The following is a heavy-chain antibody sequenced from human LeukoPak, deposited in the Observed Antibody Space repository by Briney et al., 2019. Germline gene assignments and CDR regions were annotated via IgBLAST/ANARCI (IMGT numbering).Heavy chain of an antibody. CDR2: ISYDGSNK. V-gene: IGHV3-30*04. J-gene: IGHJ4*02. D-gene: IGHD6-6*01. Sequence: PGGSLRLSCAASGFTFSSYAMHWVRQAPGKGLEWVAVISYDGSNKYYADSVKGRFTISRDNSKNTLYLQMNSLRAEDTAVYYCARAVVEYSSSSGADYWGQGTLVTVAS. CDR1: GFTFSSYA. CDR3: ARAVVEYSSSSGADY.